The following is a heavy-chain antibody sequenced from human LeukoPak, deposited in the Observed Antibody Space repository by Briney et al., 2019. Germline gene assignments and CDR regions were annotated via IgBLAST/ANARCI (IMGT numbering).Heavy chain of an antibody. CDR1: GLTFRTTW. CDR3: ATARNFRFEY. CDR2: MNGEGTTI. D-gene: IGHD1-7*01. V-gene: IGHV3-74*01. Sequence: QPGGSLRLSCATSGLTFRTTWMHWVRQAPGKGLMWVSRMNGEGTTIDYADSVKGRFTVSRDYAKNTLFLQMNNLRTEDTALCFCATARNFRFEYWGQGSLVIVSA. J-gene: IGHJ4*02.